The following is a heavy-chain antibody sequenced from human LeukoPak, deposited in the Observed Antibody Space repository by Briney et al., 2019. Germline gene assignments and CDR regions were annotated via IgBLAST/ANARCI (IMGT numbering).Heavy chain of an antibody. D-gene: IGHD2/OR15-2a*01. V-gene: IGHV4-4*07. CDR3: ARSFLDYMDV. CDR1: GESINPYD. CDR2: IYKSGTT. Sequence: PSETLSLTCTVSGESINPYDWNWIRQSAGKGLEWIGHIYKSGTTNFNPSLTSRVTMSLDTSRNQFSLKLRSVTAADTAVYFCARSFLDYMDVWGKGTTVTVSS. J-gene: IGHJ6*03.